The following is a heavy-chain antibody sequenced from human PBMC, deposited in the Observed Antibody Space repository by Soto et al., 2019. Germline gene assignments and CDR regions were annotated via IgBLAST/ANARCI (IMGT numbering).Heavy chain of an antibody. V-gene: IGHV1-69*13. D-gene: IGHD4-17*01. CDR3: AGWMGSTVTTQGLGYYYGMDV. J-gene: IGHJ6*02. CDR2: IIPIFGTA. Sequence: SVKVSCKASGGTFSSYAISWVRQAPGQGLEWMGGIIPIFGTANYAQKFQGRVTITADESTSTAYMELSSLRSEDTAVYYCAGWMGSTVTTQGLGYYYGMDVWGQGTTVTVSS. CDR1: GGTFSSYA.